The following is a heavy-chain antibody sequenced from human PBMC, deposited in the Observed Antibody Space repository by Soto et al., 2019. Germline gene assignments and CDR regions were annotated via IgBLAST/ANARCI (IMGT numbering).Heavy chain of an antibody. D-gene: IGHD7-27*01. CDR2: IIPLFGTT. V-gene: IGHV1-69*01. Sequence: QVQVVQSGVEVRRPGSSVKVSCKASGDTFKKCVISWVRQAPGQGLEWMGGIIPLFGTTDFAQRFQGRLTITTDESTTTAYMELSRLRSEDTATYYCAAELGFGKFYVVWGQGTTVIVSS. J-gene: IGHJ6*02. CDR3: AAELGFGKFYVV. CDR1: GDTFKKCV.